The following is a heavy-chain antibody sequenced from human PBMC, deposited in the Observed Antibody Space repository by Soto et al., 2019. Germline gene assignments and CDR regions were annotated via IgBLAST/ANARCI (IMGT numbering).Heavy chain of an antibody. J-gene: IGHJ5*02. CDR2: IKSKTDGGTT. CDR1: GFTFSNAW. V-gene: IGHV3-15*07. CDR3: TTAPRYSSVWGFDP. Sequence: AGSLRLSCAASGFTFSNAWMNWVRQAPGKGLEWVGRIKSKTDGGTTDYAAPVKGRFTISRDDSKNTLYLQMNSLKTEDTAVYYGTTAPRYSSVWGFDPWGQGTLVTVSS. D-gene: IGHD6-19*01.